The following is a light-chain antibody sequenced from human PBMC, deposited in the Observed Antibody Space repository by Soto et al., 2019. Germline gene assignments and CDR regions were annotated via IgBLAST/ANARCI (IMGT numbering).Light chain of an antibody. Sequence: DIVLTQSPGTLSLSPGERATLSCRASQSASSSYLAWYQQKPGQAPRLLIYGASSRTTGIPERFSGSGSGTDFTLTITRLEPEDFAVYYCQVYGSSLWTFGQGTKVEV. V-gene: IGKV3-20*01. CDR1: QSASSSY. CDR2: GAS. CDR3: QVYGSSLWT. J-gene: IGKJ1*01.